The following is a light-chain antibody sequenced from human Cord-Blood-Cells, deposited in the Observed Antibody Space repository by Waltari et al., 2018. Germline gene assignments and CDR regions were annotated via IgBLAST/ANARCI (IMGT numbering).Light chain of an antibody. CDR3: STYTSSSTLYV. V-gene: IGLV2-14*01. CDR2: EVS. Sequence: QSALTQPASVSGSPGQSITISCTGTSRDVGGYNYVSSYQQHPGKSPKLMIYEVSKRPSGVSNRFSGSKSGNTASLTISGLQAEDEADYYCSTYTSSSTLYVFGTGTKVTVL. J-gene: IGLJ1*01. CDR1: SRDVGGYNY.